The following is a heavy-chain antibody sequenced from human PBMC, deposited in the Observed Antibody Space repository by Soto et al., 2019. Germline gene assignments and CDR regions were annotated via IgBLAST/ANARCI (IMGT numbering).Heavy chain of an antibody. CDR1: GYTFTNYY. Sequence: QVQLVQSGAEVKKPGASVKVSCKASGYTFTNYYIQWVRQAPGQGLEWLGIINPFDGTATNAQKFQGRATFTRDTSTSTVYMEVSSLTSDDTAVYYCARVQFARGWRYAGDYWGQGTLVTVSS. V-gene: IGHV1-46*01. J-gene: IGHJ4*02. CDR2: INPFDGTA. CDR3: ARVQFARGWRYAGDY. D-gene: IGHD3-16*01.